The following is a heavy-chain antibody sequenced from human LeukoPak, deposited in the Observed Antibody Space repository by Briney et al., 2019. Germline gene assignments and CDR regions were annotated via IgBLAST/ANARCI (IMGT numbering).Heavy chain of an antibody. CDR1: GCSISSYY. Sequence: SETLTLTCTVSGCSISSYYWSWIRQPPGKGLEWIGYIYYSGSTNYNPSLKSRVTISVHTSKNQCSLKLSSVTAADKAVYYCARVRSGPYGDYRIDYWGQGTLVTVPT. CDR2: IYYSGST. CDR3: ARVRSGPYGDYRIDY. J-gene: IGHJ4*02. V-gene: IGHV4-59*01. D-gene: IGHD4-17*01.